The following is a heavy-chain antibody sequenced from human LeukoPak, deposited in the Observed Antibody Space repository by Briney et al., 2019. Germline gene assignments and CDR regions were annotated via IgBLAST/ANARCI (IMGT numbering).Heavy chain of an antibody. Sequence: SQTLSLTCAISGDTVSSNSATWNWIRQSPSRGLEWLGRTYYTSKWYSDYAVSVKSRITINPDTSKNQFSLQLNSVTPEDTAVYYCARIGHPWGVEDAFDIWGQGTMVTVSS. J-gene: IGHJ3*02. D-gene: IGHD3-16*01. CDR3: ARIGHPWGVEDAFDI. CDR1: GDTVSSNSAT. CDR2: TYYTSKWYS. V-gene: IGHV6-1*01.